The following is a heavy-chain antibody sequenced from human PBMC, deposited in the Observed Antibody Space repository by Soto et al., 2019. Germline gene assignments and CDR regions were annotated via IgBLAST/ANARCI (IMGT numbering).Heavy chain of an antibody. J-gene: IGHJ4*02. CDR1: GGTFSSYA. CDR2: IIPIFGTA. CDR3: ARDNYDILTGYYMAVFDY. Sequence: QVQLVQSGAEVKKPGSSVKVSCKASGGTFSSYAISWVRQAPGQGLEWMGGIIPIFGTANYAQKFQGRGTITADESTSTAYMELSSLRSEDTAVYYCARDNYDILTGYYMAVFDYWGQGTLVTVSS. V-gene: IGHV1-69*12. D-gene: IGHD3-9*01.